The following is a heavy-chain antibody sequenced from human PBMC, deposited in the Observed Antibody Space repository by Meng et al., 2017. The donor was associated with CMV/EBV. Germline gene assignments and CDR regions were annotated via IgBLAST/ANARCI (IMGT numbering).Heavy chain of an antibody. J-gene: IGHJ4*02. CDR3: ARSKVDIVN. CDR1: GGSFSGYY. Sequence: SETLSLTCAVYGGSFSGYYWSWIRQPPGKGLEWIGEINHSGSTNYNPSLKSRVTISVDTSKNQFSLKLSSVTAADTAVYYCARSKVDIVNWGQGTLVTVSS. CDR2: INHSGST. D-gene: IGHD5-12*01. V-gene: IGHV4-34*01.